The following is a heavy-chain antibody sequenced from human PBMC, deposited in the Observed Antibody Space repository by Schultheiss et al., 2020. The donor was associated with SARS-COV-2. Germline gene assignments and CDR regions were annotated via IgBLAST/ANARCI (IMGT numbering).Heavy chain of an antibody. CDR2: IIPIFGTA. D-gene: IGHD2-15*01. J-gene: IGHJ6*02. CDR3: ARGVVVVAATHYYYYGMDV. Sequence: SVKVSCKASGGTFSSYAISWVRQAPGQGLEWMGGIIPIFGTANYAQKFQGRVTITADESTSTAYMELSSLRSEDTAVYYCARGVVVVAATHYYYYGMDVWGQGTTVTVSS. CDR1: GGTFSSYA. V-gene: IGHV1-69*13.